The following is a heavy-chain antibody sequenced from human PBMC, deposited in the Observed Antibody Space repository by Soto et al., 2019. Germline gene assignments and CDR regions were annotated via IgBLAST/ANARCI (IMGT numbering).Heavy chain of an antibody. Sequence: PSQTLSLSCAISGDSVSSNSAAWNWIRQSPSRGLEWLGRTYYRSKWYNDYAVSVKSRVTINPDTSKNQFSLQLNSVTPEDTAVYYCARDRVVSRGRPWFDPWGQGTLVTVSS. V-gene: IGHV6-1*01. CDR3: ARDRVVSRGRPWFDP. J-gene: IGHJ5*02. D-gene: IGHD3-10*01. CDR1: GDSVSSNSAA. CDR2: TYYRSKWYN.